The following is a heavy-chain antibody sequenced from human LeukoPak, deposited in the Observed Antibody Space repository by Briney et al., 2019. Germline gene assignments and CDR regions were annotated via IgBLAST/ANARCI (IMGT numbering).Heavy chain of an antibody. CDR1: GFTFSNFA. V-gene: IGHV3-30-3*01. D-gene: IGHD7-27*01. J-gene: IGHJ4*02. Sequence: GGSLRLSCAASGFTFSNFAMHWVRQAPGKGLEWVAVISYDGDNEYYADSVKGRFTISRDNSKNTLYLQMNSLRAEDTAVYYCAMHRNWAFRSAFDYWGQGTLVTVSS. CDR3: AMHRNWAFRSAFDY. CDR2: ISYDGDNE.